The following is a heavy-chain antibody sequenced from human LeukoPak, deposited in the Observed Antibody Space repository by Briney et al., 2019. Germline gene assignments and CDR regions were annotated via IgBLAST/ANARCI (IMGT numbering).Heavy chain of an antibody. D-gene: IGHD2-15*01. Sequence: ASVKVSCKASGYTFTSYYIYWVRQAPGQGLEWMGIINPSGGSTNYAQKFQGRVTMTRDTSTGTVYMELSSLRSDDTAVYYCARGDIVVVVAVYGMDVWGQGTTVTVSS. J-gene: IGHJ6*02. CDR3: ARGDIVVVVAVYGMDV. V-gene: IGHV1-46*01. CDR2: INPSGGST. CDR1: GYTFTSYY.